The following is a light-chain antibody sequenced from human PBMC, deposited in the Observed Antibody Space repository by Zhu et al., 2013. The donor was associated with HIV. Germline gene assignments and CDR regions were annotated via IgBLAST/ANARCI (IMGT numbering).Light chain of an antibody. J-gene: IGKJ1*01. CDR1: QSVDIN. CDR2: GAS. CDR3: QQYYKWPRT. V-gene: IGKV3-15*01. Sequence: EIVMTQSPAALSVSPGERATLSCRASQSVDINLAWYQQRPGQAPRLLIYGASTRATGVPARFSGSGSGTEFTLTISSLQSEDFAVYYCQQYYKWPRTFGQGTKAEIK.